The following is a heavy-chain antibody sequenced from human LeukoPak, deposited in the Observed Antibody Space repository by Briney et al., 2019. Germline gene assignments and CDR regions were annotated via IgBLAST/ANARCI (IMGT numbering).Heavy chain of an antibody. CDR2: ISAYNGNT. J-gene: IGHJ4*02. V-gene: IGHV1-18*01. Sequence: GASVKVSCKASGYTFTSYGISWVRQAPGQGLEWMGWISAYNGNTNYAQKLQGRVTMTTDTSTSTAYMELRSLRSDDTAVYYCARVGHLTIFGVVTPTYYFDYWGQGTLVTVSS. CDR1: GYTFTSYG. D-gene: IGHD3-3*01. CDR3: ARVGHLTIFGVVTPTYYFDY.